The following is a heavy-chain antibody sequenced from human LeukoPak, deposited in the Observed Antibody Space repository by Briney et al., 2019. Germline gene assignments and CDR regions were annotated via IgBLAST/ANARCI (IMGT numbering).Heavy chain of an antibody. J-gene: IGHJ3*02. CDR2: IIPIFGTA. CDR3: ARGIWSAPDAFDI. CDR1: GGTFSSYA. Sequence: ASVKVSCKASGGTFSSYAISWVRQAPGQGLERMGGIIPIFGTANYAQKFQGRVTITADKSTSTAYMELSSLRSEDTAVYYCARGIWSAPDAFDIWGQGTMVTVSS. D-gene: IGHD2-15*01. V-gene: IGHV1-69*06.